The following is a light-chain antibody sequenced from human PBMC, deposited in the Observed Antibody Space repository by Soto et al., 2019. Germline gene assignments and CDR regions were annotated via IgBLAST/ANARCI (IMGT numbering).Light chain of an antibody. CDR3: MQSTELPPK. J-gene: IGKJ5*01. Sequence: DVVMTQTPLSLSVALGQPASISCKSSQSLLHITGETFLFWYLQKPGQSPQLLIYEVSTRVSGVPDRFSGSGSGTDFTLEISRVETDDVGIYYCMQSTELPPKFGKGTRPEIK. CDR1: QSLLHITGETF. CDR2: EVS. V-gene: IGKV2D-29*02.